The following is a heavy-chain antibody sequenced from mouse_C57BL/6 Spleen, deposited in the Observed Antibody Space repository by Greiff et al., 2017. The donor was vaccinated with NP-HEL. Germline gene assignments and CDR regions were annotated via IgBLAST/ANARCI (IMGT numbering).Heavy chain of an antibody. D-gene: IGHD2-10*01. CDR2: INPSNGGT. CDR3: ARERDPAYYLAWFVY. Sequence: QVQLKQPGTELVKPGASVKLSCKASGYTFTSYWMHWVKQRPGQGLEWIGNINPSNGGTNYNEKFKSKATLTVDKSSSTAYMQLSSLTSEDSAVYYCARERDPAYYLAWFVYWGQGTLVTVSA. CDR1: GYTFTSYW. V-gene: IGHV1-53*01. J-gene: IGHJ3*01.